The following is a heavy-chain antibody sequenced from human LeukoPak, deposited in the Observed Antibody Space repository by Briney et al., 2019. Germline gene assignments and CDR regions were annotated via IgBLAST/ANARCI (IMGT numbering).Heavy chain of an antibody. Sequence: SETLSLTCAVYGGSFSGYYWSWIRQPPGKGLEWIGEINHSGSTNYNPSLKSRVTISVDTSKNQFSLKLSSVTAADTAVYYCARVYYYDSSGYHHPPSYFDLWGRGTLVTVSS. J-gene: IGHJ2*01. CDR3: ARVYYYDSSGYHHPPSYFDL. D-gene: IGHD3-22*01. CDR1: GGSFSGYY. CDR2: INHSGST. V-gene: IGHV4-34*01.